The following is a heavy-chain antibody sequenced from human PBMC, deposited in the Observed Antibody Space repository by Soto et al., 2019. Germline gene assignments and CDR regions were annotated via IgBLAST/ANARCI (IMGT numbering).Heavy chain of an antibody. J-gene: IGHJ5*02. Sequence: PSETLSLTCAVSGGSISSGGYSWSWIRQPPGKGLEWIGYIYHSGSTYYNPSLKSRVTISVDRSKNQFSLKLSSVTAADTAVYYCPGVPSPWGQGTPDTVSS. V-gene: IGHV4-30-2*01. CDR3: PGVPSP. CDR1: GGSISSGGYS. CDR2: IYHSGST.